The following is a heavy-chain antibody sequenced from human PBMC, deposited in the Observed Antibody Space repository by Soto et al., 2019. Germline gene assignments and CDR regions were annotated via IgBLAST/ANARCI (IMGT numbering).Heavy chain of an antibody. J-gene: IGHJ4*02. CDR3: AIHALRMITFRGLNPQ. Sequence: QLQLQESGPGLVKPSETLSLTCTVSGGSINFSSYYWGWIRQPPGKGLEWIGSIYYSGSTYYRPSITGXPXIXXDTSKNQSSLTLTSVTAPDTAVYYSAIHALRMITFRGLNPQWGQGTLVTVPS. CDR1: GGSINFSSYY. CDR2: IYYSGST. D-gene: IGHD3-16*01. V-gene: IGHV4-39*01.